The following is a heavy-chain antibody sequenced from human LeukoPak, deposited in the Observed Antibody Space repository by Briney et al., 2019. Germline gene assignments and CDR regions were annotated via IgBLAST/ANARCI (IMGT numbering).Heavy chain of an antibody. CDR2: IVPIFGTA. J-gene: IGHJ6*02. V-gene: IGHV1-69*13. CDR1: GYTFTGYY. CDR3: ARERPGALKYYYYGMDV. D-gene: IGHD6-6*01. Sequence: ASVKVSCKASGYTFTGYYMHWVRQAPGQGLEWMGGIVPIFGTANYAQKFQGRVTITADESTSTAYMELRSLRSDDTAVYYCARERPGALKYYYYGMDVWGQGTTVTVSS.